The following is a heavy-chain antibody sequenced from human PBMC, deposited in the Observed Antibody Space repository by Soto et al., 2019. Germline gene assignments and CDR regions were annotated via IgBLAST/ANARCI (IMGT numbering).Heavy chain of an antibody. D-gene: IGHD2-21*01. J-gene: IGHJ6*02. CDR2: ISSGGSTI. Sequence: PGGSLRLSCAASGFTFSSYEMNWVRQAPGKGLEWVSYISSGGSTIYYADSVRGRFTISRDNARNTLSLQMNSLRADDTAVYYCARLSGDHSAFFSYGMDAWGQGTTVTVSS. CDR3: ARLSGDHSAFFSYGMDA. V-gene: IGHV3-48*03. CDR1: GFTFSSYE.